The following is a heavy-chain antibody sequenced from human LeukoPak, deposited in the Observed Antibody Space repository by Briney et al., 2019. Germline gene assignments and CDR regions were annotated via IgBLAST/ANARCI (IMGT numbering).Heavy chain of an antibody. V-gene: IGHV1-69*04. CDR1: GGTFSSYA. D-gene: IGHD6-6*01. CDR2: IIPILGIA. CDR3: ARANSSSSAPDY. Sequence: ASVKVSCKASGGTFSSYAISWVRQAPGQGLEWMGRIIPILGIANYAQKFQGRVTITADKSTSTAYMELSSLRPEDTAVYYCARANSSSSAPDYWGQGTLVTVSS. J-gene: IGHJ4*02.